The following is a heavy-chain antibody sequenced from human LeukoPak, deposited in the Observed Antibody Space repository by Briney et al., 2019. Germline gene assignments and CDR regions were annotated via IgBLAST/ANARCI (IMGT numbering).Heavy chain of an antibody. Sequence: PSETLSLTCTVSGGSISNYYWSWIRQPPGKGLERIGYIYYSGSTNYNPSLKSRVTISVDTSKNLFSLILSSVTAADTAVYYCARDANPSGDYVYHYWGQGALVTVSS. CDR2: IYYSGST. D-gene: IGHD4-17*01. V-gene: IGHV4-59*01. J-gene: IGHJ4*02. CDR3: ARDANPSGDYVYHY. CDR1: GGSISNYY.